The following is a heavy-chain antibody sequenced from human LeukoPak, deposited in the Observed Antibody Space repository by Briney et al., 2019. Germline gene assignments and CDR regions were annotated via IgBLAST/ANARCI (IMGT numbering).Heavy chain of an antibody. D-gene: IGHD1-26*01. V-gene: IGHV1-24*01. CDR1: GYTLTELS. CDR3: ATPIVGGSYYDLYFQH. Sequence: ASVKVSCKVSGYTLTELSMHWVQQAPGKGLEWMGGFDPEDGETIYAQKFQGRVTMTEDTSTDTAYMELSSLRSEDTAVYYCATPIVGGSYYDLYFQHWGQGTLVTVSS. CDR2: FDPEDGET. J-gene: IGHJ1*01.